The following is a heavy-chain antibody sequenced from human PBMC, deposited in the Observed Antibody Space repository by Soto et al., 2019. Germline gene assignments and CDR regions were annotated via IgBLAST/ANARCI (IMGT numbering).Heavy chain of an antibody. CDR3: ARPEATDYYYGMDV. V-gene: IGHV1-2*02. J-gene: IGHJ6*02. CDR2: INPNSGGT. CDR1: GYTFTGYY. Sequence: ASVKVSCKASGYTFTGYYMHWVRQAPGRGLEWMGWINPNSGGTNYAQKFQGRVTMTRDTSISTAYMELSRLRSDDTAVYYCARPEATDYYYGMDVWGQGTTVTVSS.